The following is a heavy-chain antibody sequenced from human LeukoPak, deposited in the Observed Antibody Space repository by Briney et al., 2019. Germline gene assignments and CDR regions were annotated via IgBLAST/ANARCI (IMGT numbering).Heavy chain of an antibody. CDR2: ISSSSSTI. V-gene: IGHV3-48*01. Sequence: GGSLRLSCAASGFTFSSYSMNWVRQAPGKGLEWVSYISSSSSTIYYADSVKDRFTISRDNAKNSLYLQMNSLRAEDTAVYYCARDRDPYYDYVWGSDYWGQGTLVTVSS. D-gene: IGHD3-16*01. CDR1: GFTFSSYS. CDR3: ARDRDPYYDYVWGSDY. J-gene: IGHJ4*02.